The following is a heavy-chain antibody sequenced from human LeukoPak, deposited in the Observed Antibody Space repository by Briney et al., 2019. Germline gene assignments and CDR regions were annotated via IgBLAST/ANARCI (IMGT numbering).Heavy chain of an antibody. CDR1: GFTFSSNY. Sequence: GGSLRLSCAASGFTFSSNYLSWVRQAPGKGLEWVSVIYSGGSTYYAASVKGRFTISRDNSKNTLYLQMNSLRAEDTAVYYCARGHRYSYGLKTYYYYYMDVWGKGTTVTISS. D-gene: IGHD5-18*01. J-gene: IGHJ6*03. CDR2: IYSGGST. CDR3: ARGHRYSYGLKTYYYYYMDV. V-gene: IGHV3-53*01.